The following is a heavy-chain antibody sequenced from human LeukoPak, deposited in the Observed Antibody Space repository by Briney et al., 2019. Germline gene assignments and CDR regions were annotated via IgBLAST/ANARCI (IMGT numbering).Heavy chain of an antibody. D-gene: IGHD5-18*01. J-gene: IGHJ4*02. V-gene: IGHV3-30*02. CDR3: AKVSMGYSYGLLGS. CDR2: IRYDGSNK. CDR1: GFTFRTYW. Sequence: PGGSLRLSCAASGFTFRTYWMSWVRQAPGKGLEWVAFIRYDGSNKYYADSVKGRFTISRDNSKNTLYLQMNSLRAEDTAVYYCAKVSMGYSYGLLGSWGQGTLVTVSS.